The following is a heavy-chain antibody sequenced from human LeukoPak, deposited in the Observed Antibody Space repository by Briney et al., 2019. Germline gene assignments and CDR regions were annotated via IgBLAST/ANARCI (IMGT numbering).Heavy chain of an antibody. J-gene: IGHJ4*02. CDR2: INPNSGGT. CDR1: GYTFTGYY. Sequence: ASVKVSCKASGYTFTGYYMHWVRQAPGQGLEWMGWINPNSGGTNYAQKFQGRVTMTRDTSISTAYMELSRLRSDDTAVYYRARVGVRGVISLGLNCWGQGTLVTVSS. V-gene: IGHV1-2*02. D-gene: IGHD3-10*01. CDR3: ARVGVRGVISLGLNC.